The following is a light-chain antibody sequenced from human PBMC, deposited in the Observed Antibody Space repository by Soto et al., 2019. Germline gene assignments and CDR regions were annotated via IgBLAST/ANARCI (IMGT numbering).Light chain of an antibody. J-gene: IGKJ2*01. CDR1: QSISSW. V-gene: IGKV1-5*01. CDR3: QQYHIYPYT. Sequence: DIQMTQSPATLSASVGDRVTITCRASQSISSWLAWYQQKPGKAPRLLIYDASSVESGVPSKFSGSGSGTEFTLTISSLQPDDFATYYCQQYHIYPYTFGQGTKLEIK. CDR2: DAS.